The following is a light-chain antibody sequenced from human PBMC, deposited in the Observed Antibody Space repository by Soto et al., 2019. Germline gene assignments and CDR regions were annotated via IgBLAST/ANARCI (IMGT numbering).Light chain of an antibody. CDR1: QSVSRNS. CDR2: GAS. V-gene: IGKV3-20*01. CDR3: QQYGTSPPT. Sequence: EIVLTQSPGTLSLSPGERATLSCRASQSVSRNSLAWYQQQXGQAPRLLIYGASSRATDIPDRFXXXXXXXXXXLIVSRLEPEDFAVYFCQQYGTSPPTFGPGTKVDIK. J-gene: IGKJ3*01.